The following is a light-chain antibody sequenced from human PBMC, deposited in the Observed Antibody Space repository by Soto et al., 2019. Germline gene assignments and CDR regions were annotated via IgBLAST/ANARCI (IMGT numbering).Light chain of an antibody. Sequence: DIQITQSPSTLSASVGARVPITCRASQSITSWLAWYQQKPGKAPNLLIYDASSLQSGVPSRFSGSGSGTEFTLTISSLQPDDSATYYCQQYNSHDDIAFGRGTKVDI. CDR1: QSITSW. J-gene: IGKJ4*01. V-gene: IGKV1-5*01. CDR2: DAS. CDR3: QQYNSHDDIA.